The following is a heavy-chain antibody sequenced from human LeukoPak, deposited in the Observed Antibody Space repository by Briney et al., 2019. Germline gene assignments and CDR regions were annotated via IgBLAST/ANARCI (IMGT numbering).Heavy chain of an antibody. J-gene: IGHJ4*02. Sequence: GGSLRLSCAASGFTFSSYAMSWVRQAPGKGLEWVSVISGSGGGASYADSVKGRFTISRDNSRNTLYLQMNSLRADDTAVYYCARKGESRVFDYWGQGTLVTVSS. CDR1: GFTFSSYA. CDR3: ARKGESRVFDY. CDR2: ISGSGGGA. D-gene: IGHD3-10*01. V-gene: IGHV3-23*01.